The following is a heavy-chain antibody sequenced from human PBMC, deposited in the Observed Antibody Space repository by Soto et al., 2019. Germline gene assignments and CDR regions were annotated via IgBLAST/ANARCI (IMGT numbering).Heavy chain of an antibody. CDR1: GGSISSYY. Sequence: SETLSLTCTVSGGSISSYYWSWIRQPPGKGLEWIGYIYYSGSTNYNPSLKSRVTISVDTSKNQFSLKLSSVTAADTAVYYCARELDRSGYNGYFDYWGQGTLVTVSS. V-gene: IGHV4-59*01. J-gene: IGHJ4*02. CDR2: IYYSGST. CDR3: ARELDRSGYNGYFDY. D-gene: IGHD3-22*01.